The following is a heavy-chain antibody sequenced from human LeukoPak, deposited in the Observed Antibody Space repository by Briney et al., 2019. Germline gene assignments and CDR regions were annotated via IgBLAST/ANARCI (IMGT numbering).Heavy chain of an antibody. V-gene: IGHV3-21*01. CDR2: ISSSSSYI. J-gene: IGHJ3*02. CDR1: GFTFSSYS. CDR3: ARIRSGDIVVVPAAIAFDI. D-gene: IGHD2-2*01. Sequence: PGGSLRLSCAASGFTFSSYSMNWVRQAPGKGLEWVSSISSSSSYIYYADSVRGRFTISRDNAKNSLYLQMNSLRAEDTAVYYCARIRSGDIVVVPAAIAFDIWGQGTMVTVSS.